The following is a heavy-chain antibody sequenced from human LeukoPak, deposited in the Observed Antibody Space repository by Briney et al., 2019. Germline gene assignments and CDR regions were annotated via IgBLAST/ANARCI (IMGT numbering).Heavy chain of an antibody. CDR1: GGSISSSSYY. D-gene: IGHD1-26*01. CDR3: ARLTDSGSSLDY. CDR2: IYYSGST. V-gene: IGHV4-39*01. J-gene: IGHJ4*02. Sequence: SETLSLTCTVSGGSISSSSYYWGWIRQPPGKGLEWIGSIYYSGSTYYNPSLKSRVTISVDTSKNQFSLKLSSVTAADTAVYYCARLTDSGSSLDYWGQGTLVTVSS.